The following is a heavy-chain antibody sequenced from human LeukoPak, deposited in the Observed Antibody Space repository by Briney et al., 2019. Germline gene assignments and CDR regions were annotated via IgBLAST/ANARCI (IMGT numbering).Heavy chain of an antibody. J-gene: IGHJ4*02. CDR2: INANTENP. CDR3: ARGHRVYDFFDYESEFLDS. V-gene: IGHV7-4-1*02. D-gene: IGHD5/OR15-5a*01. CDR1: GYDFTSYT. Sequence: GASVKVSCKTSGYDFTSYTMDWVRQAPAHGLEWMGWINANTENPTYAQGFRGRFVFSVDTSASTAYLQISNLKAEDTAVYYCARGHRVYDFFDYESEFLDSWGQGSLVTVSS.